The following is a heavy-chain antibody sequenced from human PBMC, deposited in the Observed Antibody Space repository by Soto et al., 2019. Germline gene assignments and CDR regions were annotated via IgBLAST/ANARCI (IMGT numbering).Heavy chain of an antibody. V-gene: IGHV3-23*01. CDR1: GFTFRSYV. J-gene: IGHJ4*02. Sequence: RLSCAASGFTFRSYVMIWVRQAPGKGLEWVSCISGSGGSTYYADSVKGRFTISRDNSKNTLYLQMNSLRTEDTAIYYCARDDEGGSYCDLGYWGQGTLVTVSS. CDR3: ARDDEGGSYCDLGY. CDR2: ISGSGGST. D-gene: IGHD3-10*01.